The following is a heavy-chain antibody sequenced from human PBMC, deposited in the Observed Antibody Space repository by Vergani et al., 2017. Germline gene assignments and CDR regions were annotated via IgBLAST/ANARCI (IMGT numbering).Heavy chain of an antibody. CDR3: AREDSSGYNFAPEIFDY. Sequence: QLQLQESGPGLVKPSETLSLTCTVSGGSISSSSYYWGWIRQPPGKGLEWIGSIYYSGSTYYNPSLKSRVTISVDTSKNQFSLKLSSVTAADTAVYYCAREDSSGYNFAPEIFDYWGQGTLVTVSS. D-gene: IGHD3-22*01. CDR1: GGSISSSSYY. CDR2: IYYSGST. V-gene: IGHV4-39*02. J-gene: IGHJ4*02.